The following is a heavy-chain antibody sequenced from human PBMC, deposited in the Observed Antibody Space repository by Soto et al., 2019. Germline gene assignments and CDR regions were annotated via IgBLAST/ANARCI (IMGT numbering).Heavy chain of an antibody. CDR2: VISASGSV. J-gene: IGHJ1*01. V-gene: IGHV1-69*06. Sequence: QVQVVQSGAEVKKPGSSVKISCKASGRIFSSFPTSWVRQVPGQGLEWMGGVISASGSVTYAPKFQGRVTMTAVNSAGIGYMELTSLTXXXXXIYYCARVGSRDAYNYVLDQWGPGTMVTVSS. CDR3: ARVGSRDAYNYVLDQ. CDR1: GRIFSSFP. D-gene: IGHD5-18*01.